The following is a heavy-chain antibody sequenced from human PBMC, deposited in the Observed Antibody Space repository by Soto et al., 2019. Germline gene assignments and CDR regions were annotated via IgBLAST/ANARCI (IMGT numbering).Heavy chain of an antibody. V-gene: IGHV4-59*01. CDR3: ARKGAAASYAHYYMDV. J-gene: IGHJ6*03. CDR1: GGSISPYY. CDR2: VYYSGNT. D-gene: IGHD6-13*01. Sequence: SETLSLTCTVSGGSISPYYLSWIRQPPGKGLEWIGYVYYSGNTNYNPSLESRVTISVDTSRNRFSLNLTSATAADTAVYYCARKGAAASYAHYYMDVWGRGTAVTVS.